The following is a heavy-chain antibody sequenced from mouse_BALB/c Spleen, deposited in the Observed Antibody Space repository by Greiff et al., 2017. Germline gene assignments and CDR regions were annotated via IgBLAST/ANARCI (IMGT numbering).Heavy chain of an antibody. CDR3: ARSRDYGPLFAY. J-gene: IGHJ3*01. Sequence: EVQGVESGGGLVQPGGSRKLSCAASGFTFSSFGMHWVRQAPEKGLEWVAYISSGSSTIYYADTVKGRFTISRDNPKNTLFLQMTSLRSEDTAMYYCARSRDYGPLFAYWGQGTLVTVSA. D-gene: IGHD2-4*01. V-gene: IGHV5-17*02. CDR1: GFTFSSFG. CDR2: ISSGSSTI.